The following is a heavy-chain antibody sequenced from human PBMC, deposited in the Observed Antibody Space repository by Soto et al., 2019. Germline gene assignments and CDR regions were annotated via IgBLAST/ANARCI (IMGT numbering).Heavy chain of an antibody. CDR3: ARETGYSSGWRQDY. J-gene: IGHJ4*02. CDR1: GFTFSNYW. V-gene: IGHV3-74*01. Sequence: GGSLRLSCAASGFTFSNYWMHWVRQAPGKGLLWVSRINSDGSSISYADSVKGRFTISRDNAKNMLYLQMNSLRVEDTAVYYCARETGYSSGWRQDYWGQGTLVTVSS. CDR2: INSDGSSI. D-gene: IGHD6-19*01.